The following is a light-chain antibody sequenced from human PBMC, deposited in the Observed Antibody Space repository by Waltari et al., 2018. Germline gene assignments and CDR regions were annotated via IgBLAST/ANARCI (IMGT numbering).Light chain of an antibody. J-gene: IGKJ4*01. V-gene: IGKV1-5*03. CDR3: QQYKSYPLT. CDR1: QSISSG. Sequence: DIHMTQSPSTLSASVGDRVTITCRASQSISSGLAWYQQKPGKAPNLLIYKASTLQSGVPSRFSGFRSGTEFTLTISSLQPDDFATYFCQQYKSYPLTFGGGTKVEI. CDR2: KAS.